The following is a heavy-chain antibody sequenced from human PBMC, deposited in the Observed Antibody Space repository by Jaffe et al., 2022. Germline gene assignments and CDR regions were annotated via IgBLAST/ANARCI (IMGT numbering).Heavy chain of an antibody. J-gene: IGHJ5*02. V-gene: IGHV4-34*01. CDR2: INHSGST. CDR3: ARGKYTVTHHKLRIWFDP. Sequence: QVQLQQWGAGLLKPSETLSLTCAVYGGSFSGYYWSWIRQPPGKGLEWIGEINHSGSTNYNPSLKSRVTISVDTSKNQFSLKLSSVTAADTAVYYCARGKYTVTHHKLRIWFDPWGQGTLVTVSS. CDR1: GGSFSGYY. D-gene: IGHD4-17*01.